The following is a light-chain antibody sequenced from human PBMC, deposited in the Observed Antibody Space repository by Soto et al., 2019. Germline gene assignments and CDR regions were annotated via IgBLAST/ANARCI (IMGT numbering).Light chain of an antibody. CDR3: QQSYSTPPWT. Sequence: DVQMTQSPSYLSASVGDRVTITCRASQSVSIYLNWYQQKPGKAPNLLISAASSLHSGVPSRFSGSGSGTDFTLTISSLQPEDFATYYCQQSYSTPPWTFGQGTKVELK. CDR1: QSVSIY. CDR2: AAS. V-gene: IGKV1-39*01. J-gene: IGKJ1*01.